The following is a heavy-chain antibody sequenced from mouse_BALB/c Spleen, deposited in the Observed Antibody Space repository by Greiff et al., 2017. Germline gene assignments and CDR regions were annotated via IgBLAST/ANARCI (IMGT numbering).Heavy chain of an antibody. CDR1: GFSLTSYG. D-gene: IGHD2-4*01. Sequence: QVQLKESGPGLVQPSQSLSITCTVSGFSLTSYGVHWVRQSPGKGLEWLGVIWSGGSTDYNAAFISRLSISKDNSKSQVFFKMNSLQANDTAIYYCARMITTNAMDYWGQGTSVTVAS. CDR3: ARMITTNAMDY. V-gene: IGHV2-2*02. CDR2: IWSGGST. J-gene: IGHJ4*01.